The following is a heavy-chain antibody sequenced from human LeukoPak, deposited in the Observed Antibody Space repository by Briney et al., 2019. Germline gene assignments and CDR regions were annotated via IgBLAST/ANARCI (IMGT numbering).Heavy chain of an antibody. CDR3: AKAVRSMVTGGGYFDS. CDR1: GFTFSSYS. Sequence: GGSLRLSCAASGFTFSSYSMNWVRQAPGKGLEWVSSLSGGGDSRYYADSVMGRFTISRDNSKNTLYLQMNSLRAEDTAVYYCAKAVRSMVTGGGYFDSWGQGTLVTVSS. CDR2: LSGGGDSR. D-gene: IGHD3-10*01. V-gene: IGHV3-23*01. J-gene: IGHJ4*02.